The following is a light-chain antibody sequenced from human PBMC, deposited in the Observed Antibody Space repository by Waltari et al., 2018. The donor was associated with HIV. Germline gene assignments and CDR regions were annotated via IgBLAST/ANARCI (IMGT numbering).Light chain of an antibody. J-gene: IGLJ2*01. Sequence: QSALPQPASVSGSPGQSITISCTGTSSDVGAYNYVSWYPQHPGKAPKLIIYNVSNRPSGVSNRFAGSKSGNTASLTISGLQAEDEASYYCTSYTRSNTVVFGGGTKLTVL. CDR2: NVS. CDR1: SSDVGAYNY. CDR3: TSYTRSNTVV. V-gene: IGLV2-14*03.